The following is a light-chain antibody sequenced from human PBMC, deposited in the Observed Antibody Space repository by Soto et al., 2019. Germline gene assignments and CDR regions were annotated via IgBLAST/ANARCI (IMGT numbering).Light chain of an antibody. J-gene: IGKJ1*01. CDR1: QSISSW. CDR3: QQSYSTPPWT. V-gene: IGKV1-39*01. Sequence: DIQMTQSPSTLSASVGDRVTITCWASQSISSWLAWYQQKPGKAPKLLIYAASNLQSGVPSTFSGSGSGTDFTLTISSLQPEDFATYSCQQSYSTPPWTFGQGTKVDIK. CDR2: AAS.